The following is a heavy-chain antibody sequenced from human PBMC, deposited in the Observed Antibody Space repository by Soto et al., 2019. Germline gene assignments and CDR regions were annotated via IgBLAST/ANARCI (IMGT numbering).Heavy chain of an antibody. V-gene: IGHV4-39*01. CDR1: GGSISSSSYY. CDR2: IYYSGST. CDR3: ASVQPTVYYFDY. Sequence: SETLTLTCTVSGGSISSSSYYWGWIRQPPGKGLEWIGSIYYSGSTYYNPSLKSRVTISVDTSKNQFSLKLSSVTAADTAVYYCASVQPTVYYFDYWGQGTLVTVSS. D-gene: IGHD4-17*01. J-gene: IGHJ4*02.